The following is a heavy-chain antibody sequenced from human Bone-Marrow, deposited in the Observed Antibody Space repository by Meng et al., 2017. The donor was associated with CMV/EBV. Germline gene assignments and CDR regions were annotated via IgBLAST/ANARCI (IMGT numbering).Heavy chain of an antibody. D-gene: IGHD3-3*01. J-gene: IGHJ6*02. CDR1: GFTFSSYA. Sequence: GESLKISCAASGFTFSSYAMHWVRQAPGKGLEWVAVISYDGSNKYYADSVKGRFTISRDNSKNTLYLQMNSLRAEDTAVYYCAKDVRSGVLRFLEWLLFFGMDVWGQGTTVTVSS. CDR3: AKDVRSGVLRFLEWLLFFGMDV. CDR2: ISYDGSNK. V-gene: IGHV3-30-3*01.